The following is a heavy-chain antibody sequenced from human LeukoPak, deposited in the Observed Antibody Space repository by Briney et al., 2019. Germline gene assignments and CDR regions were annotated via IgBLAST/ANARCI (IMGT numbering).Heavy chain of an antibody. Sequence: GGSLRLSCAASGFTFSSYAMHWVRQAPGKGLEWVAVICYDGGNKYYADSVKGRFTISRDNSKNTLYLQMNSLRAEDTAVYYCARGRYWNDFWSGYSLRWGQGTLVTVSS. V-gene: IGHV3-30-3*01. D-gene: IGHD3-3*01. CDR2: ICYDGGNK. CDR3: ARGRYWNDFWSGYSLR. CDR1: GFTFSSYA. J-gene: IGHJ4*02.